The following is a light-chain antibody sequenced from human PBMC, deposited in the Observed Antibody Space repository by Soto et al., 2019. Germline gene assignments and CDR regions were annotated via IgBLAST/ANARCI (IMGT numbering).Light chain of an antibody. J-gene: IGLJ2*01. Sequence: QSVLTQPPSVSGAPGQRVTISCTGSSSKIGAGYDVHWYQQLPGTAPKVLIYGNSNRPSGVPDRFSGSKSGTSASLAITGLQDEDEADYYCQSYDSSLSAVVFGGGTKLTVL. CDR3: QSYDSSLSAVV. CDR1: SSKIGAGYD. CDR2: GNS. V-gene: IGLV1-40*01.